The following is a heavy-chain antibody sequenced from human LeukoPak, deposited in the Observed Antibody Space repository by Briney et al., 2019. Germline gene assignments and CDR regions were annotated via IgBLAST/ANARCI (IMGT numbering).Heavy chain of an antibody. V-gene: IGHV5-51*01. Sequence: GESLKISCQGSGYTFTSHWIGWVRQMPGKGLEWMGVIQPGDSDTRYSPSFQGQVTISADKSISTAYLQWSSLKASDTAMYYCAGEAGTAAFDIWGQGTMVTVSS. CDR3: AGEAGTAAFDI. CDR1: GYTFTSHW. CDR2: IQPGDSDT. J-gene: IGHJ3*02. D-gene: IGHD6-13*01.